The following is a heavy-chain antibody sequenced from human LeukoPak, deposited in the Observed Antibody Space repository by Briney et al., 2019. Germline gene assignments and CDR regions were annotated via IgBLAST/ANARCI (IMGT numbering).Heavy chain of an antibody. CDR2: IIPILGIA. V-gene: IGHV1-69*04. Sequence: KISCKGSGYSFTSYWIGWVRQMPGKGLEWMGRIIPILGIANYAQKFQGRVTITADKSTSTAYMELSSLRSEDTAVYYCARGRSSGWYYFDYWGQGTLVTVSS. CDR3: ARGRSSGWYYFDY. D-gene: IGHD6-19*01. J-gene: IGHJ4*02. CDR1: GYSFTSYW.